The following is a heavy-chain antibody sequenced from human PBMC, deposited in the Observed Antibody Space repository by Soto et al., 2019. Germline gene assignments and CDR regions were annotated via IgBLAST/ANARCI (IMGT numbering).Heavy chain of an antibody. V-gene: IGHV1-2*02. CDR1: GYTFTGDY. D-gene: IGHD4-17*01. CDR2: INPNSGGT. Sequence: ASVKVSCKASGYTFTGDYMHWVRQAPGQGLEWMGWINPNSGGTNYAQKFQGRVTMTRDTSISTAYMELSRLRSDDTAVYYCARESDYGGNSDYFDYWGQGTLVTVSS. J-gene: IGHJ4*02. CDR3: ARESDYGGNSDYFDY.